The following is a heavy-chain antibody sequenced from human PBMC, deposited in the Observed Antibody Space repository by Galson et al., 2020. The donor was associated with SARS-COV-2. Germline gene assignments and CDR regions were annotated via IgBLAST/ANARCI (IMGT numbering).Heavy chain of an antibody. Sequence: SETLSLTCTVSGGSVSSGSYYWSWIRQPPGKGLEWIGYIYYSGSTNYNPSLKSRVTISVYTSKNQFSLKLSSVTAADTAVYYCARATTDHYYYDYMDVWGKGTTVTVSS. CDR1: GGSVSSGSYY. CDR2: IYYSGST. V-gene: IGHV4-61*01. CDR3: ARATTDHYYYDYMDV. J-gene: IGHJ6*03. D-gene: IGHD4-17*01.